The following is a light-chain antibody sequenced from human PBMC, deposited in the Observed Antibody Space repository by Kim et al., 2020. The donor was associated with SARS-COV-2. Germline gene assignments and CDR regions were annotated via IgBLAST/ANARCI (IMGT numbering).Light chain of an antibody. CDR3: MQATQYPHS. J-gene: IGKJ2*03. V-gene: IGKV2-24*01. CDR2: KTY. Sequence: DIVMTQTLLSSPVTLGQPASISCRSSQSLVHRDGNTYLSWLQQRPGQPPRLLIYKTYKRFSGVSDRFSGSGAGTDFTLKISRVEAEDVGIYYCMQATQYPHSFGQGTKLEI. CDR1: QSLVHRDGNTY.